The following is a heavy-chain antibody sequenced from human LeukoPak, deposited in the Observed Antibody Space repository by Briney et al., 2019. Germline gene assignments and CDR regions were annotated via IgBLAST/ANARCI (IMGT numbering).Heavy chain of an antibody. V-gene: IGHV1-69*04. CDR2: IILTIGVG. Sequence: GASVKVSCKSSGGTFSSYAISTVREAPGQGLEWMGRIILTIGVGSYARKFQGRVKITSDKSTRTTYMDLSSLRSADTAVYYCSRGGPVAGTYKYHQHWGQGTLVTVS. J-gene: IGHJ1*01. CDR1: GGTFSSYA. CDR3: SRGGPVAGTYKYHQH. D-gene: IGHD6-19*01.